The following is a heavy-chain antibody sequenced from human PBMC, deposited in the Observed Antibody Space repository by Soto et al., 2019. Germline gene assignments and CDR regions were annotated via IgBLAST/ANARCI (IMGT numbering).Heavy chain of an antibody. J-gene: IGHJ4*02. D-gene: IGHD7-27*01. V-gene: IGHV1-18*01. CDR3: ARDQGANLYFDY. Sequence: QVQLVQSGAEVKKPGASEKVSCKASGYTFTNYGISWVRQAPGQGLEWMGWISAHNGNTKYAQKLQGRVTMTTDTSTSTAYMDLRSLRSDDTAVYYCARDQGANLYFDYWGQGTLVTVSS. CDR1: GYTFTNYG. CDR2: ISAHNGNT.